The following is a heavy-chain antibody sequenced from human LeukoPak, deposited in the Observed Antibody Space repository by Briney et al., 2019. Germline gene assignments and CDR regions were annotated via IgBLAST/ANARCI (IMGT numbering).Heavy chain of an antibody. D-gene: IGHD3-3*01. Sequence: GGSLRLSCAAFGFTFSSYGMHWVRQAPGKGLEWVAFIRYDGSNKYYADSVKGRFTISRDNSKNTLYLQMNSLRAEDTAVYYCARVGLYDFWSGYPGHDAFDIWGQGTMVTVSS. CDR1: GFTFSSYG. CDR2: IRYDGSNK. CDR3: ARVGLYDFWSGYPGHDAFDI. V-gene: IGHV3-30*02. J-gene: IGHJ3*02.